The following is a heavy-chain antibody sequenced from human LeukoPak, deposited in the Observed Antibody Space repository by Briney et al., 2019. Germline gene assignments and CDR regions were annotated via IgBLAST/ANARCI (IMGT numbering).Heavy chain of an antibody. D-gene: IGHD3-22*01. CDR2: IIPLFGTA. CDR3: AREWNYETNGYFFYY. Sequence: ASVKVSCKASGDTFSRYGISWVRQAPGQGLEWMGGIIPLFGTANYAQKFQGRVTITADESTSTDYMELNSLRLEDTAVHYCAREWNYETNGYFFYYWGQGTLVTVSS. J-gene: IGHJ4*02. V-gene: IGHV1-69*13. CDR1: GDTFSRYG.